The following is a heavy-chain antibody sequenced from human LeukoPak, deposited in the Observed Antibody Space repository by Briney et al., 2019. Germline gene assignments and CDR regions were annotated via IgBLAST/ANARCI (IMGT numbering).Heavy chain of an antibody. D-gene: IGHD3-22*01. Sequence: GSLRLSCAASGFTFSSYWMHWVRQAPGKGLVWVSRINSDGSSTSYADSVKGRFTISRDNAKNTLYLQMNSLRAEDTAVYYCARVAAGGPYDSSGYSFAVWGQGTLVTVSS. CDR1: GFTFSSYW. CDR2: INSDGSST. J-gene: IGHJ4*02. CDR3: ARVAAGGPYDSSGYSFAV. V-gene: IGHV3-74*01.